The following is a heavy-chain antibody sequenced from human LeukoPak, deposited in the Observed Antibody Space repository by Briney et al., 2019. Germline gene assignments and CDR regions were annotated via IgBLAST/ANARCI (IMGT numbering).Heavy chain of an antibody. CDR2: IIPIFGTA. J-gene: IGHJ3*02. Sequence: LVKVSCKASGGTFSSYAISWVRQAPGQGLEWMGGIIPIFGTANYAQKFQGRVTITTDESTSTAYMELSSLRSEDTAVYYCARGDVVVVAATLDFGSDIWGQGTMVTVSS. V-gene: IGHV1-69*05. CDR1: GGTFSSYA. CDR3: ARGDVVVVAATLDFGSDI. D-gene: IGHD2-15*01.